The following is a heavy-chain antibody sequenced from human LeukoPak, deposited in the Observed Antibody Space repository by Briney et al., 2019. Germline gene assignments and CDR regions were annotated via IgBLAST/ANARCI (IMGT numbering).Heavy chain of an antibody. CDR1: GFTFSHYA. Sequence: PTGGSLRLSCAVSGFTFSHYAMSWVRQAPGRGLEWVSAISGDADSTYYADSVKGRFTISRDNSKNTLYLQMNSLRADDTAVYYCAKKEGGFDHWGQGALVTVSS. CDR2: ISGDADST. V-gene: IGHV3-23*01. J-gene: IGHJ4*02. D-gene: IGHD1-26*01. CDR3: AKKEGGFDH.